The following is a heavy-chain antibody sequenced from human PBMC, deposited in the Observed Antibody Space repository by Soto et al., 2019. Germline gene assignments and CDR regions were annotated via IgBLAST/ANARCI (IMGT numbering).Heavy chain of an antibody. CDR2: IYYSGST. CDR3: ARVRYDFWSGSPAYYFDY. D-gene: IGHD3-3*01. CDR1: GGSVSSSSCY. V-gene: IGHV4-39*07. J-gene: IGHJ4*02. Sequence: SETLSLTCTVSGGSVSSSSCYWGWIRQPPGKGLEWIGSIYYSGSTYYNPSLKSRVTISVDTSKNQFSLKLSSVTAADTAVYYCARVRYDFWSGSPAYYFDYWDQGTLVTVSS.